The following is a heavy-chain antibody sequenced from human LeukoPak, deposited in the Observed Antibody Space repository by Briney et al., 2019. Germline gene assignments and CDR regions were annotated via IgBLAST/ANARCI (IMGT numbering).Heavy chain of an antibody. CDR2: IYYSGST. CDR3: ARMATGFYYYYMDV. V-gene: IGHV4-39*01. CDR1: GGSISSSSYY. J-gene: IGHJ6*03. Sequence: KPSETLSLTCTVSGGSISSSSYYWGWIRQPPGKGLEWIGSIYYSGSTYYNPSLKSRVTISVDTSKNQFSLKLSSVTAADTAVYCCARMATGFYYYYMDVWGKGTTVTVSS. D-gene: IGHD5-24*01.